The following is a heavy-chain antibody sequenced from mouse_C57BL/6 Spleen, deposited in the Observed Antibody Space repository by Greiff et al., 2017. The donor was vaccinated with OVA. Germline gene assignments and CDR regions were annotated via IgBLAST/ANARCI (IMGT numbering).Heavy chain of an antibody. CDR3: ASLYYDYSFAY. CDR2: INYDGSST. V-gene: IGHV5-16*01. CDR1: GFTFSDYY. J-gene: IGHJ3*01. D-gene: IGHD2-4*01. Sequence: EVKLVESEGGLVQPGSSMKLSCTASGFTFSDYYMAWVRQVPEKGLEWVANINYDGSSTYYLDSLKSRFIISRDNAKNILYLQMRSLKSEDTATYYCASLYYDYSFAYWGQGTLVTVSA.